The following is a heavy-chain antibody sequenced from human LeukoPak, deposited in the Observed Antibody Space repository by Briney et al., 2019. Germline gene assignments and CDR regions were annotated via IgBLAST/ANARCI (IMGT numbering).Heavy chain of an antibody. J-gene: IGHJ4*02. CDR1: GESLSKYY. CDR3: ASSVGSTDY. Sequence: SDTLSLTCAVYGESLSKYYWTWIRQSPGKELEWIGEINHRGSTNLNPSLKSRVTLSVDTSKYQFSLKLTSVTAADAAVYYCASSVGSTDYWGQGTLVTVSS. CDR2: INHRGST. V-gene: IGHV4-34*01. D-gene: IGHD1-26*01.